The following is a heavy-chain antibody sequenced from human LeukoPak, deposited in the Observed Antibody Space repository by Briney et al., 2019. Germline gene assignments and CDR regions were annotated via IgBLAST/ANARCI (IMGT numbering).Heavy chain of an antibody. CDR2: INTDGSIT. D-gene: IGHD3-10*01. CDR1: GFTFSDYW. CDR3: ARDRGPRTRFMVREAYDY. J-gene: IGHJ4*02. Sequence: GGSLRLSCAASGFTFSDYWIHWVRQAPGKGLVWVSRINTDGSITNYADSVKGRFSISRDNAKNTLYLQMSSLRAEDTAVYYCARDRGPRTRFMVREAYDYWGQGTLVTVSS. V-gene: IGHV3-74*01.